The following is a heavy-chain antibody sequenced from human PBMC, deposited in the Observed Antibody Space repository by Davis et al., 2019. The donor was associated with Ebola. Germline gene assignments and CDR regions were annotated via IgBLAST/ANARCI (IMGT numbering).Heavy chain of an antibody. CDR2: INSDGSST. CDR3: AKERTTRPGYDSTLSGHFDY. D-gene: IGHD3-22*01. Sequence: PGGSLRLSCAASGFTFSSYWMHWVRQAPGKGLVWVSRINSDGSSTSYADSVKGRFTISRDNAKNSLYLQMNSLRAEDTALYYCAKERTTRPGYDSTLSGHFDYWGQGTLVTVSS. V-gene: IGHV3-74*01. J-gene: IGHJ4*02. CDR1: GFTFSSYW.